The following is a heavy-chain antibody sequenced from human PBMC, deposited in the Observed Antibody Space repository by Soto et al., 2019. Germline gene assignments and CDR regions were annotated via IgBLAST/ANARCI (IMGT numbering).Heavy chain of an antibody. J-gene: IGHJ5*01. CDR2: MNPNSGNT. D-gene: IGHD3-10*01. CDR1: RDTFTSYY. Sequence: ASVKVSCKAPRDTFTSYYINWVRQAPGQGLEWIGWMNPNSGNTGYAQNFRGRVTMTQNTAIGTAYMELSSLRSDDTATYYCTRAYGAETFDFWGQGTRVTVSS. V-gene: IGHV1-8*01. CDR3: TRAYGAETFDF.